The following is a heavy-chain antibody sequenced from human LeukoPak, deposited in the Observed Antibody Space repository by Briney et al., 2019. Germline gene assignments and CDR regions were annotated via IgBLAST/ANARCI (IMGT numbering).Heavy chain of an antibody. CDR1: GFTFSSYA. D-gene: IGHD4-17*01. V-gene: IGHV3-30-3*01. CDR2: ISYDGSNK. CDR3: ARAKPPATVSSAFDI. Sequence: GGSLRLSCAASGFTFSSYAMHWVRQAPGKGLEWVAVISYDGSNKYYADSVKGRFTISRDNSKNTLYLQMNSLRAEDTAVYYFARAKPPATVSSAFDIWGQGTMVTVSS. J-gene: IGHJ3*02.